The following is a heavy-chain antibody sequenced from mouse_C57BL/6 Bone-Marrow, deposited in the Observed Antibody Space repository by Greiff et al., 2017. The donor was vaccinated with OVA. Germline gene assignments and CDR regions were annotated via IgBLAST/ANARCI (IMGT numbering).Heavy chain of an antibody. J-gene: IGHJ4*01. CDR1: GFSLTSYG. CDR2: IWSGGST. V-gene: IGHV2-2*01. CDR3: ANYEGYYYYAMDY. D-gene: IGHD2-3*01. Sequence: VQLQQSGPGLVQPSQSLSITCTVSGFSLTSYGVHWVRQSPGKGLEWLGVIWSGGSTDYNAAFISRLSISKDNSKSKVFFKMNSLQADDTAIYYCANYEGYYYYAMDYWGQGTSVTVSS.